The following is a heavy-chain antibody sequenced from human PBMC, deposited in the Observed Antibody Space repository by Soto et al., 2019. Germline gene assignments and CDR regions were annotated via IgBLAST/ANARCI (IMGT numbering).Heavy chain of an antibody. CDR1: GGSIISYY. CDR2: IYYSGST. CDR3: ARDSPLGSSGP. J-gene: IGHJ5*02. V-gene: IGHV4-59*01. Sequence: SETLSLTCTVSGGSIISYYWSWILQPPWKGLEWIGYIYYSGSTNYNPSLKSRVTMSVDTSKNQFSLKLSSVTAADTAVYYCARDSPLGSSGPWGQGTLVTVS. D-gene: IGHD3-22*01.